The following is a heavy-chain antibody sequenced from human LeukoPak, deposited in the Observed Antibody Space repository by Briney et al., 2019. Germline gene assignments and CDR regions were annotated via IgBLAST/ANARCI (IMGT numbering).Heavy chain of an antibody. CDR2: IYYSGST. CDR1: GGSISSSSYY. CDR3: ARGGDSGDYVGWFDP. V-gene: IGHV4-39*07. Sequence: SETLSLTCTVSGGSISSSSYYWGWIRQPPGKGLEWIGSIYYSGSTYYNPSLKSRVTISLDTSKNQFSLKLNSVTAADTAVYYCARGGDSGDYVGWFDPWGQGTLVTVSS. J-gene: IGHJ5*02. D-gene: IGHD4-17*01.